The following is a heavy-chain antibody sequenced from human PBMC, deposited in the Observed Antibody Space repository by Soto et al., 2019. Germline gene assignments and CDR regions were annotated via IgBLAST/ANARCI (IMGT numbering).Heavy chain of an antibody. Sequence: QVQLVQSGAEVKKPGASVKVSCKAPGYTFTGYYMHWVRQAPGQGLEWMGWINPNSGGTNYAQKFQGSVTMTRDTSFSTAYMELCRLRSYDTAVYYCARDRVSGSSLMGYYYYGMDVWGQGTTVTVSS. CDR1: GYTFTGYY. V-gene: IGHV1-2*02. D-gene: IGHD3-10*01. J-gene: IGHJ6*02. CDR3: ARDRVSGSSLMGYYYYGMDV. CDR2: INPNSGGT.